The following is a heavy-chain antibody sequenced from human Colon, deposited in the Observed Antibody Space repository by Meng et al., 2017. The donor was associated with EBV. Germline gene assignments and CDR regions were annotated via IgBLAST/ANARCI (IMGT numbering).Heavy chain of an antibody. Sequence: PRLQARVPRLVVPLVALSLTCRVSGGAIGTSGSSGAWIRQPPGKGLGWVGSFRHSGFSYYTPSLKSRVTVSIATSRNQFSLWLTSVTAADTAVYYCVRSSGWVKTGFDPWGQGTLVTVSS. CDR3: VRSSGWVKTGFDP. CDR2: FRHSGFS. CDR1: GGAIGTSGSS. D-gene: IGHD6-19*01. J-gene: IGHJ5*02. V-gene: IGHV4-39*01.